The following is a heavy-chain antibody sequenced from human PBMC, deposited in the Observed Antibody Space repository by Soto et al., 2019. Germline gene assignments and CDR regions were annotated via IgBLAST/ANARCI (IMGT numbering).Heavy chain of an antibody. D-gene: IGHD6-13*01. J-gene: IGHJ4*02. V-gene: IGHV3-7*05. CDR1: GFTFSSYW. CDR2: INQDGSEK. Sequence: EVQLVESGGGLVQPGGSLRLSCAASGFTFSSYWMNWVRQAPGKGLEWVANINQDGSEKYYVESVKGRFTIFRDNTKNSLYLQINSLRAEDTAVSYCARDGVAPGIYFDYWGQGTLVTVSS. CDR3: ARDGVAPGIYFDY.